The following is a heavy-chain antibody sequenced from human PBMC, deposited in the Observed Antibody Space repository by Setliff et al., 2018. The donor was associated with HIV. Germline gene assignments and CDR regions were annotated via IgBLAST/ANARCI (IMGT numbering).Heavy chain of an antibody. J-gene: IGHJ4*02. CDR3: TRESIAIAVADNNFDY. CDR2: INAAGGNT. V-gene: IGHV3-74*01. Sequence: GGSLRLSCAVSGFPFSISPMNWVRLPPGKGPVWLSRINAAGGNTNYVDSVKGRFTISRDNAKSTLYLQMNSLRAEDTAVYYCTRESIAIAVADNNFDYWGQGTLVTVS. CDR1: GFPFSISP. D-gene: IGHD6-19*01.